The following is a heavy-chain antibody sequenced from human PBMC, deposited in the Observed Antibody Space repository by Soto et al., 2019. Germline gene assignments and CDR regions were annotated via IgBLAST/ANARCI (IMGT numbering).Heavy chain of an antibody. V-gene: IGHV1-46*03. Sequence: QVQLMQSGAEVKQPGASVKVSCKASGYTFTNYYMHRVRQVPGQGLEWMGIITPSGGSPAHEQNFRGRLTTTSDSSTTTIYMELNSLRSEDTAVYFCAGSDMGGDGALDVWGQGTMVTVSS. CDR1: GYTFTNYY. J-gene: IGHJ3*01. CDR3: AGSDMGGDGALDV. D-gene: IGHD3-16*01. CDR2: ITPSGGSP.